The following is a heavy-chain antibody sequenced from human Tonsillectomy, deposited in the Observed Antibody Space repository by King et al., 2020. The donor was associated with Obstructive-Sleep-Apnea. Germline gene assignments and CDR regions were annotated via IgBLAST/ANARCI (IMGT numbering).Heavy chain of an antibody. Sequence: VQLVESGGGLVQPGRSLRLSCAASGFTFSNYAMSWARQAPGKGLEWVSAISFSGTHTYYADSVKGRFTISRDNSKNTLFLQMNSLRAEDTAVYYCAGWFGEFLFGYWGHGALVTVSS. CDR2: ISFSGTHT. J-gene: IGHJ4*01. CDR3: AGWFGEFLFGY. CDR1: GFTFSNYA. D-gene: IGHD3-10*01. V-gene: IGHV3-23*04.